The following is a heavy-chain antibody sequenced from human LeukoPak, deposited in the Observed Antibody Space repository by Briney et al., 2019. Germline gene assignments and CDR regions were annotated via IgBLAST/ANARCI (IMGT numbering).Heavy chain of an antibody. J-gene: IGHJ4*02. CDR3: ARVQDYYDSSGFDY. Sequence: SETLSLTCTVSGGSISSYYWSWIRQPPGKGLEWIGYIYYSGSTNYNPSLKSRVTISVDTSKSQFSLKLSSVTAADTAVYYCARVQDYYDSSGFDYWGQGTLVTVSS. D-gene: IGHD3-22*01. CDR1: GGSISSYY. CDR2: IYYSGST. V-gene: IGHV4-59*12.